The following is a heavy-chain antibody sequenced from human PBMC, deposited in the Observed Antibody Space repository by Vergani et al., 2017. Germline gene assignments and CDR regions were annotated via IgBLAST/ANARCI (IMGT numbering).Heavy chain of an antibody. CDR1: GGIFSSYA. CDR3: ATSRVTPPLYYYYGMDV. V-gene: IGHV1-69*13. Sequence: QVQLVQSGAEVKKPGASVKVSCKASGGIFSSYAISWVRQAPGQGLEWMGGIIPIFGTANYAQKFQGRVTITADESTSTAYMELSSLRSEDTAVYYCATSRVTPPLYYYYGMDVCGQGTTVTVSS. D-gene: IGHD2-21*02. J-gene: IGHJ6*02. CDR2: IIPIFGTA.